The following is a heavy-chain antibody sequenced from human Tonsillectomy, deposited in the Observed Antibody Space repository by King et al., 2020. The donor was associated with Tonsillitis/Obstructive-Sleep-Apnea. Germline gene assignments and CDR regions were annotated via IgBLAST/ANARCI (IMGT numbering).Heavy chain of an antibody. V-gene: IGHV4-34*01. CDR1: GGSFSGYY. CDR2: IDHSGST. J-gene: IGHJ6*03. D-gene: IGHD3-10*01. CDR3: ARMAARGVRPHPNHYYYDMDV. Sequence: VQLQQWGAGLLKPSETLSLTCAVYGGSFSGYYWSWIRQPPGRGLEWIGEIDHSGSTNYQPSPKSRVTISVDTSKNQFSLKLSSVTAADTTVYYCARMAARGVRPHPNHYYYDMDVWGKGTTVTVSS.